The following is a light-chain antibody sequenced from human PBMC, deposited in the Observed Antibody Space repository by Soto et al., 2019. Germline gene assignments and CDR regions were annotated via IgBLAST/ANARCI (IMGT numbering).Light chain of an antibody. CDR1: QDIGIY. Sequence: IQLAQAPWCLAASVGDGVTITWRASQDIGIYLAWYQQKPGKAPNLLIYAASSLQRGVPSRFSGSGSGTDFTLTIRSLQPEDFATYHCQQLSSYPVTFGQGTKVDIK. V-gene: IGKV1-9*01. CDR3: QQLSSYPVT. CDR2: AAS. J-gene: IGKJ1*01.